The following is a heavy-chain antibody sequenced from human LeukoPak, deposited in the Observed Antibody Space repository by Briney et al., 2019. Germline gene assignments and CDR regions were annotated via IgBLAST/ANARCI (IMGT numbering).Heavy chain of an antibody. CDR2: INPSGGST. Sequence: ASVKVSCKASGGTFSSYAISWVRQAPGQGLEWMGIINPSGGSTSYAQKFQGRVTMTRDTSTSTVYMELSSLRSEDTAVYYCARGGKNFDWLLPYFDYWGQGTLVTVSS. CDR1: GGTFSSYA. D-gene: IGHD3-9*01. CDR3: ARGGKNFDWLLPYFDY. V-gene: IGHV1-46*01. J-gene: IGHJ4*02.